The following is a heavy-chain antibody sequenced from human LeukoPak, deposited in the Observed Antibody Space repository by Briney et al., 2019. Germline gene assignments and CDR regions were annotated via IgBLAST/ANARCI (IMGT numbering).Heavy chain of an antibody. J-gene: IGHJ5*02. Sequence: GGSLSLSCAASGFTFSSYTMYWVRQAQGQGLEWVSGISSSGDSTYYADSVKGRFTISRDNYRNTLYMEMNSLRVEDTAVYYCAKGLAKESRLDPWGQGTLVTVSS. CDR2: ISSSGDST. CDR1: GFTFSSYT. CDR3: AKGLAKESRLDP. V-gene: IGHV3-23*01.